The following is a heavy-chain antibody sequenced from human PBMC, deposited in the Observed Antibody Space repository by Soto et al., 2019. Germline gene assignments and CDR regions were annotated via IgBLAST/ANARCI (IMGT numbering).Heavy chain of an antibody. V-gene: IGHV4-34*01. Sequence: SETLSLTCAVYGGSFSGYYWSWIRQPPGKGLEWIGYINHSGSTNYNPSLKSRVTISVDTSKNQFSLKLSSVTAADTAVYYCAVGQLRYFDWLLVPYYYYGMDVWGQGTTVTVSS. CDR3: AVGQLRYFDWLLVPYYYYGMDV. J-gene: IGHJ6*02. CDR2: INHSGST. CDR1: GGSFSGYY. D-gene: IGHD3-9*01.